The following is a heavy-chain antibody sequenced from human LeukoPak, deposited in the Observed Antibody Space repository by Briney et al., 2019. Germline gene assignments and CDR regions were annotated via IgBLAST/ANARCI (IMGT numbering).Heavy chain of an antibody. CDR2: IIPILNIA. CDR3: ARGYYDSSGYYQNWFDP. J-gene: IGHJ5*02. Sequence: SVKVSCKASGGTFSSYAISWVRQAPGQGLEWMGRIIPILNIANYAQKFQGRVTIAADKSTSTAYMELSSLRSEDTAVYYCARGYYDSSGYYQNWFDPWGQGTLVTVSS. D-gene: IGHD3-22*01. V-gene: IGHV1-69*04. CDR1: GGTFSSYA.